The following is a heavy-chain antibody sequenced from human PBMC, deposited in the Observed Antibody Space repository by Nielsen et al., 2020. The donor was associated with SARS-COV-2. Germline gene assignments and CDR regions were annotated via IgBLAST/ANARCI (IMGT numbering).Heavy chain of an antibody. CDR3: AKGHEKWLPYCGLDP. CDR2: IWYDGSNK. D-gene: IGHD3-22*01. CDR1: GFTFSSYG. Sequence: GGSLRLSCAASGFTFSSYGMHWVRQAPGKGLEWVAVIWYDGSNKYYADSVKGRFTISRDNSKNTLYLQMNSLRAEDTAVYYCAKGHEKWLPYCGLDPWGQGTLVTVSS. J-gene: IGHJ5*02. V-gene: IGHV3-33*06.